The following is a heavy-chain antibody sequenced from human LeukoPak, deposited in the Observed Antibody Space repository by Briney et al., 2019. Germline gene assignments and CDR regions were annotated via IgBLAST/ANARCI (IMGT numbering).Heavy chain of an antibody. Sequence: ASVKVSCKASGYTFTSYYMHWVRRAPGQGLEWMGIINPSGGSTSYAQKFQGRVTMPRDTPTRTVYMELSSLKSEDTAVYYCARDKVWYSSSWYLDYWGQGTLVTVSS. CDR2: INPSGGST. CDR1: GYTFTSYY. CDR3: ARDKVWYSSSWYLDY. D-gene: IGHD6-13*01. V-gene: IGHV1-46*01. J-gene: IGHJ4*02.